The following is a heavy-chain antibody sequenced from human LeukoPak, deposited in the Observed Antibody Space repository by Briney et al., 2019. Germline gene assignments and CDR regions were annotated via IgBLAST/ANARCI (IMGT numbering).Heavy chain of an antibody. CDR1: GFAFSSYW. Sequence: GGSLRLSCAASGFAFSSYWMSWVRQAPGKGLEWVANIRQDGSDKQYVDSVKGRFTISRDNAENSLYLQMNSLRAEDTAVYYCAREHYFYHMDGWGEGTTVTVSS. CDR3: AREHYFYHMDG. V-gene: IGHV3-7*01. CDR2: IRQDGSDK. J-gene: IGHJ6*03.